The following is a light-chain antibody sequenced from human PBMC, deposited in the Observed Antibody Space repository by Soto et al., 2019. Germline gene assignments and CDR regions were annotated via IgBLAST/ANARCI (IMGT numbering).Light chain of an antibody. CDR3: SSYTSSTTPVV. V-gene: IGLV2-14*03. Sequence: QSALTQPASVSGSPGQSITISCTGTSSDVGGYNYVSWYQQHPGKAPKLIIYDVSNRPSGVSNRFSGSKSGNTASLTISGLQAEDEADYYCSSYTSSTTPVVLGGGTKVTVL. CDR1: SSDVGGYNY. J-gene: IGLJ2*01. CDR2: DVS.